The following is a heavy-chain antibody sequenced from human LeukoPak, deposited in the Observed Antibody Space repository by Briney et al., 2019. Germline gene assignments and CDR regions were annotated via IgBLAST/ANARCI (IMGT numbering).Heavy chain of an antibody. V-gene: IGHV1-2*02. J-gene: IGHJ3*02. CDR3: ARNYETFGVVIVIPDAFDI. CDR1: GYTFTDYY. Sequence: ASVKVPCKASGYTFTDYYMHWVRQAPGQGLEWMGWINPNIGVTNYGQNFQGRVTMTRDKSISTVYMELSRLRSDDTAVYYCARNYETFGVVIVIPDAFDIWGQGTRVTVSS. D-gene: IGHD3-16*02. CDR2: INPNIGVT.